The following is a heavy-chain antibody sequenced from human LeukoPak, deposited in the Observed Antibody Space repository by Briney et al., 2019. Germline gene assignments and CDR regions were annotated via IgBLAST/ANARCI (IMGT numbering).Heavy chain of an antibody. D-gene: IGHD4-23*01. V-gene: IGHV4-59*01. J-gene: IGHJ4*02. CDR3: ARVGVDYSGNIIKYFFDY. CDR1: GGSISSNL. Sequence: ASETLSLTCTVSGGSISSNLWSWIRQSPGKGLEGIGNIYYSGSANYNLSLQSRVIISVDTSKNQFSLNLSPVLAADTAVYYCARVGVDYSGNIIKYFFDYWGQGTLVTVSS. CDR2: IYYSGSA.